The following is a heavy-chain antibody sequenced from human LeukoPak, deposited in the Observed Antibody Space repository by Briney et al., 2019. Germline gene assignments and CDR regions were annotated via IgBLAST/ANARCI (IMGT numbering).Heavy chain of an antibody. CDR1: GGSFSGYY. D-gene: IGHD2-2*02. Sequence: SETLSLTCAVSGGSFSGYYWSWIRQPPGKGLEWIGEINHSGSTNYNPSLKSRVTISVDTSKNKFSLKLSSVTAADTAVYYCARYCSSTSCYTAAFDIWGQGTMVTVSS. V-gene: IGHV4-34*01. CDR3: ARYCSSTSCYTAAFDI. CDR2: INHSGST. J-gene: IGHJ3*02.